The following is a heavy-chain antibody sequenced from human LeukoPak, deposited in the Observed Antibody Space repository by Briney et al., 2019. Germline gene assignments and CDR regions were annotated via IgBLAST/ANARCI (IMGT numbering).Heavy chain of an antibody. CDR2: IDTDGSIT. CDR3: AGGTHLEAFDI. J-gene: IGHJ3*02. Sequence: HPGGSLRLSCAASGYTFSSYWMHWVRQAPGKGLVWVSRIDTDGSITSYADSVKGRFTISRDNAKNSLYLQMNSLRAEDTALYYCAGGTHLEAFDIWGQGTMVTVSS. D-gene: IGHD3-3*01. CDR1: GYTFSSYW. V-gene: IGHV3-74*01.